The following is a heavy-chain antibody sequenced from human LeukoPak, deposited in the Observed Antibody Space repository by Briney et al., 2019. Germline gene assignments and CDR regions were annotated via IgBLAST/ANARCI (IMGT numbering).Heavy chain of an antibody. J-gene: IGHJ5*02. CDR1: GYTFTRYG. CDR2: ISGSNYNT. V-gene: IGHV1-18*01. CDR3: ARPSNIISDNWFDP. D-gene: IGHD3-3*02. Sequence: ASVKVSCKASGYTFTRYGMSWVRQAPGQGPEWMGWISGSNYNTNYAQKLQGRVTMTTDTSTSTAYMELRSLRSDDTAVYYCARPSNIISDNWFDPWGQGTLVTVSS.